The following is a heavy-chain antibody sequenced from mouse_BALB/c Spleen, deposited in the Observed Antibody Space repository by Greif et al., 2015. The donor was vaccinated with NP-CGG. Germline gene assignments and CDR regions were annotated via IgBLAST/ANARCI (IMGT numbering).Heavy chain of an antibody. D-gene: IGHD2-4*01. Sequence: QVQLKQSGPGLVAPSQSLSITCTISGFSLTSYGVHWVRQPPGKGLEWLVVIWSDGSTTYNTALKSRLSISKDNTKSQVSIKMNSLQTDDTAKYYCARHDYAMDYWGQGTSATVST. CDR3: ARHDYAMDY. CDR2: IWSDGST. CDR1: GFSLTSYG. V-gene: IGHV2-6-1*01. J-gene: IGHJ4*01.